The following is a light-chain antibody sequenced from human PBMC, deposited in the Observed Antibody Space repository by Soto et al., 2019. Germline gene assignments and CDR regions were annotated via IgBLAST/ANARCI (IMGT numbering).Light chain of an antibody. V-gene: IGKV1-5*03. CDR1: QRISNW. CDR2: KAS. J-gene: IGKJ1*01. CDR3: QQYNNYPWT. Sequence: DIEMTQSPSTLSASVGDRVTITCRASQRISNWLAWYQQKPGRAPKLLIYKASSLESGVPSRFSGGGSGTEFTLTISSLQPDDFATYYCQQYNNYPWTFGQGTRVEI.